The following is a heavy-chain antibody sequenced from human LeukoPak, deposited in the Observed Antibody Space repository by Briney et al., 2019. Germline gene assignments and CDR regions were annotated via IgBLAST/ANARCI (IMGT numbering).Heavy chain of an antibody. D-gene: IGHD6-13*01. CDR2: IIPIFGTA. Sequence: SVKVSCKASGYTFPSYNINWVRQAPGQGLEWMGGIIPIFGTANYAQKFQGRVTITTDESTSTAYMELSSLRSEDTAVYYCARDSRSTPPAIAAAGKRDYYYYMDVWGKGTTVTVSS. J-gene: IGHJ6*03. CDR1: GYTFPSYN. CDR3: ARDSRSTPPAIAAAGKRDYYYYMDV. V-gene: IGHV1-69*05.